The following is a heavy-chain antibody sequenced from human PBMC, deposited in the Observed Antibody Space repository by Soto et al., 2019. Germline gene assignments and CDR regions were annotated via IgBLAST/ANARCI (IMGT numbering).Heavy chain of an antibody. D-gene: IGHD3-22*01. CDR2: IKSKTDGGTT. CDR1: GFAFSDAW. Sequence: EVQLVESGGGLVKPGGSLRLSCAASGFAFSDAWINWVRQAPGKGLEWVGRIKSKTDGGTTDFAAPVRGRFAISRDDSKKMVYMQMNSLKTEDTAVNYCTTDCYITMIMVRFDYWGHGTLITVSS. J-gene: IGHJ4*01. CDR3: TTDCYITMIMVRFDY. V-gene: IGHV3-15*07.